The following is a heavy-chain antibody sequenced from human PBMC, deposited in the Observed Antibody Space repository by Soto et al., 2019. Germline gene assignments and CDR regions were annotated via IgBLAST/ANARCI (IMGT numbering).Heavy chain of an antibody. Sequence: EVQLVESGGGLVQPGGSLKLSCAVSGITFSDSAIHWVRQASGKGLEWLGRIRSKANNYATVYAASVQGRFTISRDDSKNTAYLQMNSLKTEDTALYYCARLGGTVVRDADYWGQGTLVTVSS. D-gene: IGHD2-15*01. J-gene: IGHJ4*02. CDR3: ARLGGTVVRDADY. CDR1: GITFSDSA. V-gene: IGHV3-73*02. CDR2: IRSKANNYAT.